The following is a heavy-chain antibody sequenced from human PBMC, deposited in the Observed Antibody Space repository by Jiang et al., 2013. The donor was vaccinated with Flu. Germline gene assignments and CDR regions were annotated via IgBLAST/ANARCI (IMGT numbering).Heavy chain of an antibody. D-gene: IGHD1-14*01. CDR1: GFTFSNYA. Sequence: VQLVESGGGLVQPGGSLRLSCAASGFTFSNYAMSWVRQAPGKGLEWVSTISGSGGTTYYVASVKGRFTISRDNFKNMLYLQMNSLRAEDTAVYYCAKITGFDIWGQGTMVTVSS. V-gene: IGHV3-23*04. CDR3: AKITGFDI. J-gene: IGHJ3*02. CDR2: ISGSGGTT.